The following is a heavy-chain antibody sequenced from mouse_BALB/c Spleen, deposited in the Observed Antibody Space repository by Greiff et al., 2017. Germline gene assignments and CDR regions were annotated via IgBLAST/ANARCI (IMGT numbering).Heavy chain of an antibody. V-gene: IGHV1-80*01. CDR1: GYAFSSYW. Sequence: QVQLKESGAELVRPGSSVKISCKASGYAFSSYWMNWVKQRPGQGLEWIGQIYPGDGDTNYNGKFKGKATLTADKSSSTAYMQLSSLTSEDSAVYFCARRGDWEDMDYWGQGTSVTVSS. CDR2: IYPGDGDT. CDR3: ARRGDWEDMDY. D-gene: IGHD4-1*01. J-gene: IGHJ4*01.